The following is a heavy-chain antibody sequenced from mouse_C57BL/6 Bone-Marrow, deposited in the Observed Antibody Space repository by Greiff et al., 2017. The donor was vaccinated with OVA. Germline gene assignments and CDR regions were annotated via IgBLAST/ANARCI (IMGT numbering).Heavy chain of an antibody. CDR3: ASRYGSSYGAMDY. CDR2: IYPGDGDT. CDR1: GYAFSSSW. D-gene: IGHD1-1*01. V-gene: IGHV1-82*01. J-gene: IGHJ4*01. Sequence: VQLQQSGPELVKPGASVKISCKASGYAFSSSWMNWVKQRPGKGLEWIGRIYPGDGDTNYNGKFKGKATLTADKSSSTAYMQLSSLTSEDSAVYFCASRYGSSYGAMDYWGQGTSVTVSS.